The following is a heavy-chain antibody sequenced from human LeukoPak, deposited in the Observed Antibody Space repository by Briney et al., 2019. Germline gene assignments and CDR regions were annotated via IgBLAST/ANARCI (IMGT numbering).Heavy chain of an antibody. CDR2: ISSSSSYI. D-gene: IGHD1-7*01. CDR1: GFTFSSYS. V-gene: IGHV3-21*01. CDR3: ARSETGTTSSASDY. Sequence: PGGSLRLSCAASGFTFSSYSMDWVRQAPGKGLEWVPSISSSSSYIYYADSVKGRFTISRDNAKNSLYLQMNSLRAEDTAVYYCARSETGTTSSASDYWGQGTLVTVSS. J-gene: IGHJ4*02.